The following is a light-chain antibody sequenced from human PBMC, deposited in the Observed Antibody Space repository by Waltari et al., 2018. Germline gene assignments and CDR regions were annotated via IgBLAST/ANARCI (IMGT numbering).Light chain of an antibody. CDR3: LQDYNYPWT. Sequence: AIKMTQSQSSLSESVGDRVTITCRASQGIRNDLGWYQQKPGKAPKLLIYAASSLQSGVPSRFSGSGSGTDFTLTISSLQPEDFATYYCLQDYNYPWTFGQGTKVEIK. CDR2: AAS. J-gene: IGKJ1*01. CDR1: QGIRND. V-gene: IGKV1-6*01.